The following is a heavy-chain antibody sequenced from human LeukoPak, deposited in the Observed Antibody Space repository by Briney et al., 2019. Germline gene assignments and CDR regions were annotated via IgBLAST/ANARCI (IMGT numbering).Heavy chain of an antibody. CDR3: ARTIATRDAFDI. Sequence: ASVKVSCKASGYTFTSYGISWVRQAPGQGLEWMGIINPSGGSTSYAQKFQGRVTMTRDTSTSTVYMELSSLRSEDTAVYYCARTIATRDAFDIWGQGTMVTVSS. D-gene: IGHD6-13*01. CDR1: GYTFTSYG. J-gene: IGHJ3*02. CDR2: INPSGGST. V-gene: IGHV1-46*01.